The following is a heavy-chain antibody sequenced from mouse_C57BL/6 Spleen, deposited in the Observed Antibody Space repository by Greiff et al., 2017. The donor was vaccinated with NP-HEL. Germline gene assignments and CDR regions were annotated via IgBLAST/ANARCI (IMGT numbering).Heavy chain of an antibody. V-gene: IGHV1-82*01. CDR1: GYAFSSSW. D-gene: IGHD2-1*01. J-gene: IGHJ2*01. CDR2: IYPGDGDT. Sequence: QVQLQQSGPELVKPGASVKISCKASGYAFSSSWMNWVKQRPGKGLEWIGRIYPGDGDTNYNGKFKGKATLTADKSSSTAYMQLSSLTSEDSAVYFCARGDMGYGNPYYFDYWGQGTTLTVSS. CDR3: ARGDMGYGNPYYFDY.